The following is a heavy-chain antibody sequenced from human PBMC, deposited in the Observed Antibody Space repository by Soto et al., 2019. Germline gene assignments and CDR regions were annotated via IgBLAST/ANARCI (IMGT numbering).Heavy chain of an antibody. Sequence: SETLSLTCTVSGGSISSSSYYWGWIRQPPGKGLEWIGSIYYSGSTYYNPSLKSRVTISVDTSKNQFSLKLSSVTAADTAVYYCASLYCSSTSCYFFDYWGQGTLVTVSS. D-gene: IGHD2-2*01. V-gene: IGHV4-39*01. J-gene: IGHJ4*02. CDR2: IYYSGST. CDR3: ASLYCSSTSCYFFDY. CDR1: GGSISSSSYY.